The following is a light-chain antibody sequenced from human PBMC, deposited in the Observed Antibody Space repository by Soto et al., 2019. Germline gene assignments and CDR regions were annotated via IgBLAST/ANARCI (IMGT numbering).Light chain of an antibody. CDR2: EGT. CDR1: SSDVGSYNF. J-gene: IGLJ1*01. Sequence: QSALTQPASVSGSPGQSITISCTGTSSDVGSYNFVSWYQQYPGKVPKLMIYEGTKRPSGVSNRFSGSKSGNTASLTISGLQAEDEADYYCSSFTSRFTFNYIFGTGTKVTVL. V-gene: IGLV2-14*02. CDR3: SSFTSRFTFNYI.